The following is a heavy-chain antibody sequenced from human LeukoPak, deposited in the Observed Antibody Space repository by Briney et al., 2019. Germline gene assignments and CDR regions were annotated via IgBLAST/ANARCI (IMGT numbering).Heavy chain of an antibody. CDR2: ISAYNGNT. D-gene: IGHD6-13*01. J-gene: IGHJ5*02. CDR1: GYTFTSYG. Sequence: GASVKVSCKASGYTFTSYGISWVRQAPGQGLEWMGWISAYNGNTNYAQKLQGRVTMTTDASTSTAYMELRSLRSDDTAVYYCASSSWEQDFDPWGQGTLVTVSS. CDR3: ASSSWEQDFDP. V-gene: IGHV1-18*01.